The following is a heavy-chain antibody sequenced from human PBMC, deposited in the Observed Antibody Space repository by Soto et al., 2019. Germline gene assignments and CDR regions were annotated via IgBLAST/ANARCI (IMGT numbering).Heavy chain of an antibody. J-gene: IGHJ6*02. CDR1: GYTFTTYG. D-gene: IGHD6-13*01. Sequence: GASVKVSCKASGYTFTTYGITWVRLAPGQGLEWMGWISGYNGQTNYGQKFRGRVTITTDTSTSAAYMELRSLTSDDTAIYYCARGRRRVAAAGRMGSHPGDYGMDVWGQGTTVTVSS. CDR3: ARGRRRVAAAGRMGSHPGDYGMDV. CDR2: ISGYNGQT. V-gene: IGHV1-18*01.